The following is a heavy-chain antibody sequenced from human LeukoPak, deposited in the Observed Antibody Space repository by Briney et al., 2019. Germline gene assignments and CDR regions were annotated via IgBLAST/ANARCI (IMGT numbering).Heavy chain of an antibody. CDR2: IWYDGSNK. CDR3: AKEVVVVPAAMFDY. D-gene: IGHD2-2*01. V-gene: IGHV3-33*06. CDR1: GFTFSSYG. J-gene: IGHJ4*02. Sequence: GRSLRLSCAASGFTFSSYGMHWVRQAPGKGLEWVAVIWYDGSNKYYADSVKGRFTISRDNSKNTLYLQMNSLRAEDTAVYYCAKEVVVVPAAMFDYWGQGTLVTVSS.